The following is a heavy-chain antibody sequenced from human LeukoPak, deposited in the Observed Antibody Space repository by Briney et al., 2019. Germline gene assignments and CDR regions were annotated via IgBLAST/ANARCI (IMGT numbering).Heavy chain of an antibody. J-gene: IGHJ6*03. CDR2: IYYSGST. D-gene: IGHD3-22*01. CDR3: ARVRDSSGYDYYYYMDV. Sequence: PSETLSLTCTVSGGSISSYYWSWIRRPPGKGLEWIGYIYYSGSTNYNPSLKSRVTISVDTSKNQFSLKLSSVTAADTAVYYCARVRDSSGYDYYYYMDVWGKGTMVTVSS. V-gene: IGHV4-59*01. CDR1: GGSISSYY.